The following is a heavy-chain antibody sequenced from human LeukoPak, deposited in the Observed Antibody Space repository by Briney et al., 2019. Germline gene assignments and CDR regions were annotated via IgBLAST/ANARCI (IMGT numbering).Heavy chain of an antibody. V-gene: IGHV3-23*01. D-gene: IGHD3-22*01. CDR2: ISVSATNT. Sequence: GGSLRLSCAASRFTFSSFDMTWVRQAPGKGLEWVSTISVSATNTYYADSVKGRFTISRDNSKNTLYLQMNSLRADDTAVYYCATITSMRVVLISWGQGTLVTVSS. J-gene: IGHJ1*01. CDR1: RFTFSSFD. CDR3: ATITSMRVVLIS.